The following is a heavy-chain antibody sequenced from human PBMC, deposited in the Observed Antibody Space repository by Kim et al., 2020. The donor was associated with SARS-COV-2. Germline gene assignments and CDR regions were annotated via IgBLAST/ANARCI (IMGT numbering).Heavy chain of an antibody. CDR2: ISAYNGNT. Sequence: ASVKVSCKASGYTFTSYGISWVRQAPGQGLEWMGWISAYNGNTNYAQKLQGRVTMTTDTSTSTAYMELRSLRSDDTAVYYCARDSSPADWVPAAIYWGQGTLVTVSS. CDR1: GYTFTSYG. D-gene: IGHD2-2*01. V-gene: IGHV1-18*01. CDR3: ARDSSPADWVPAAIY. J-gene: IGHJ4*02.